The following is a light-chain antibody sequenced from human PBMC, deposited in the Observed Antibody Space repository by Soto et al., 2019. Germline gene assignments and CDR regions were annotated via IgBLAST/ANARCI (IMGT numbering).Light chain of an antibody. V-gene: IGLV4-60*02. J-gene: IGLJ3*02. Sequence: QPVLTQSSSASASLGSSVKLTCTLSSGHSSYIIAWHQQQPGKAPRYLMKLEGSGSYNKGSGVPDRFSGSSSGADRYLTISILHFEDEADYYCETWDFNTRVFGGGTKLTVL. CDR1: SGHSSYI. CDR2: LEGSGSY. CDR3: ETWDFNTRV.